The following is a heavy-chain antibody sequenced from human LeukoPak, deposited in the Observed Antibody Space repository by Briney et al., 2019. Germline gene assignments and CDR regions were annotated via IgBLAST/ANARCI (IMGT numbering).Heavy chain of an antibody. J-gene: IGHJ4*02. CDR1: GFTFSSYS. CDR2: ISSSSSYI. CDR3: ASLSSVTARGDFDY. Sequence: GGSLRLSCAASGFTFSSYSMNWVRQAPGKGLEWVSSISSSSSYIYYADSVKGRFTISRDNAKNSLYLQMNSLRAEDTAVYYCASLSSVTARGDFDYWGQGTLVTVSS. V-gene: IGHV3-21*01. D-gene: IGHD1-20*01.